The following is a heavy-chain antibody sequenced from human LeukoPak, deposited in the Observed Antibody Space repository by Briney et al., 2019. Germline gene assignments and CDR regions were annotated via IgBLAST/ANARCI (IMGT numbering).Heavy chain of an antibody. Sequence: ASVKVSCKASGGTFSSYAISWVRQAPGQGLEWMGGIIPIFGTANYAQKFQGRVTITADESTSTAYMELSSLRSEDTAVYYRARDIGDGYNPDAFDIWGQGTMVTVSS. J-gene: IGHJ3*02. CDR2: IIPIFGTA. D-gene: IGHD5-24*01. V-gene: IGHV1-69*13. CDR3: ARDIGDGYNPDAFDI. CDR1: GGTFSSYA.